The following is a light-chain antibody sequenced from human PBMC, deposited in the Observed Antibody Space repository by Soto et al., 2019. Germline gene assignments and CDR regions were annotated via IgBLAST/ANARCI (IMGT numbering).Light chain of an antibody. CDR2: SAS. Sequence: EILLTQSPGTLSLSPGERATLFCRASQSIRNSLAWYQQRPGQSPRLLIYSASSRATGVPDRFSGGGSATDFTLTVSRLEPEDCAMYYCQQYGGSPRTFGQGTKLEIK. J-gene: IGKJ2*01. CDR1: QSIRNS. CDR3: QQYGGSPRT. V-gene: IGKV3-20*01.